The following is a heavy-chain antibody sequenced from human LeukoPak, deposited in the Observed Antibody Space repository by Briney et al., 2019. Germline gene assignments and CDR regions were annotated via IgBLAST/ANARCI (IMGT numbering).Heavy chain of an antibody. CDR1: GGSISSGSYY. CDR2: IYYSGST. Sequence: PSQTLSLTCTVSGGSISSGSYYWSWIRQPPGKGLEWIGYIYYSGSTNYNPSLKSRVTISVDTSKNQFSLKLSSVTAADTAVYYCARVVRAVDQDAFDIWGQGTMVTVSS. CDR3: ARVVRAVDQDAFDI. V-gene: IGHV4-61*01. D-gene: IGHD6-19*01. J-gene: IGHJ3*02.